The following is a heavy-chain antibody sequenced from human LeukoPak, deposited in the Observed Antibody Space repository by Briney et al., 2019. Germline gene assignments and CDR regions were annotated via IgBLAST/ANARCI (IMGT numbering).Heavy chain of an antibody. V-gene: IGHV3-74*01. CDR1: GFTFRSYW. Sequence: GGSLRLSCAASGFTFRSYWMHWVRQAPGKGLGCVSRINSEGNSTSYADSVKGRFTISRDNAKNTLYRPMNSLRAGDTAVYYCARDQQDYDFWSGTTNWSDPWGQGTLVTVSS. J-gene: IGHJ5*02. D-gene: IGHD3-3*01. CDR2: INSEGNST. CDR3: ARDQQDYDFWSGTTNWSDP.